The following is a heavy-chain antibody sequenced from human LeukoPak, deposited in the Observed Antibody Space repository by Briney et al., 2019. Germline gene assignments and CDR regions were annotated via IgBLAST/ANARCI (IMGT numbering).Heavy chain of an antibody. CDR2: INHSGST. J-gene: IGHJ6*02. CDR1: GGSFSGYY. CDR3: ARQSRPGYYYYYGMDV. Sequence: SETLSLTCAVYGGSFSGYYWSWIRQPPGKGLEWIGEINHSGSTNYNPSLKSRVTISVDTSKNQFSLKLSSVTAADTAVYYCARQSRPGYYYYYGMDVWGQGTTVTVSS. D-gene: IGHD6-6*01. V-gene: IGHV4-34*01.